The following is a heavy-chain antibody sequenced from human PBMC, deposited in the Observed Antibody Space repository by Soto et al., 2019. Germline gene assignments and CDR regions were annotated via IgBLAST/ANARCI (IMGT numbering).Heavy chain of an antibody. J-gene: IGHJ6*02. V-gene: IGHV3-30*18. CDR3: AKDGTHCSDGSCYGMDV. CDR1: GFTFSSHG. D-gene: IGHD2-15*01. CDR2: ISYGGGNT. Sequence: GGSLRLSCAASGFTFSSHGMHWVRQAPGKGLEWVALISYGGGNTYYTDSVEGRFTISRDNSKNTLYLQMNSLGAEDTAVYYCAKDGTHCSDGSCYGMDVWGQGTTVTVSS.